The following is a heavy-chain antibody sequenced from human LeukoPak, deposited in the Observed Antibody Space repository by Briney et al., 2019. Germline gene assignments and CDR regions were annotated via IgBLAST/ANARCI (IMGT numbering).Heavy chain of an antibody. Sequence: SETLSLTCTVSGGSISSSSYYWGWIRQPPGKVLEWIGSIYYSGSTYYNPSLKSRVTISVDTSKNQFSLKLSSVTAADTAVYYCARTRLGGVDYYYYMDVRGKGTTVTVSS. V-gene: IGHV4-39*07. CDR3: ARTRLGGVDYYYYMDV. J-gene: IGHJ6*03. D-gene: IGHD3-16*01. CDR1: GGSISSSSYY. CDR2: IYYSGST.